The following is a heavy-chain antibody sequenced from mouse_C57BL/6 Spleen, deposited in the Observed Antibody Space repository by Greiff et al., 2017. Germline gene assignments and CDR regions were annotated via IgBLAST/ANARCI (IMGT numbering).Heavy chain of an antibody. CDR3: ASRYYGSRAYYYAIDY. CDR1: GFTFSDYG. Sequence: EVHLVESGGGLVKPGGSLKLSCAASGFTFSDYGMHWVRQAPEKGLEWVAYISSGSSTIYYADTVKGRFTISRDNAKNTLFLQMTSLRSEDTAMYYCASRYYGSRAYYYAIDYWGQGTSVTVSS. J-gene: IGHJ4*01. D-gene: IGHD1-1*01. CDR2: ISSGSSTI. V-gene: IGHV5-17*01.